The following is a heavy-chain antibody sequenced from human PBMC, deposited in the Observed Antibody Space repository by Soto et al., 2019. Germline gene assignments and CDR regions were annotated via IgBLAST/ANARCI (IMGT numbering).Heavy chain of an antibody. CDR1: GFNFSSFW. Sequence: GGSLRLSCAASGFNFSSFWMTWVRQAQGKGLEWVANIKEDGSEKDSVDSVKGRFTISRDNAKNSLYLQMNSLRAEDTALYYCARDSFAAFDIWGQGTMVTVSS. CDR2: IKEDGSEK. J-gene: IGHJ3*02. V-gene: IGHV3-7*01. CDR3: ARDSFAAFDI.